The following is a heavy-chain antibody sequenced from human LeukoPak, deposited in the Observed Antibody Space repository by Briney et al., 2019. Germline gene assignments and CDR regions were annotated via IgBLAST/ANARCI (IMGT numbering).Heavy chain of an antibody. V-gene: IGHV3-33*01. D-gene: IGHD3-10*01. CDR2: IWYDGSNK. CDR1: GFSFKNYG. J-gene: IGHJ6*02. CDR3: WTYYYGSGSPTLHNYYYYYGMDV. Sequence: PGRSLRLSCAASGFSFKNYGMHWVRQCPGKGLEWLAIIWYDGSNKYYADSVKGRFTISRDNSKNTLYLQMNSLRAEDTAVYYCWTYYYGSGSPTLHNYYYYYGMDVWGQGTTVTVSS.